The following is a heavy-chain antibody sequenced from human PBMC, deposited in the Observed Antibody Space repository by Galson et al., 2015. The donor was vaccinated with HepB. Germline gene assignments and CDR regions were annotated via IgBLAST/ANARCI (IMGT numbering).Heavy chain of an antibody. D-gene: IGHD2-2*02. Sequence: SLRLSCATSGFTFSGFGIQWVRQAPGEGLEWVAVISYDGSNKYYADSVKGRFTISRDNSKNTLYLQMNSLRAEDTAVYYCAKEFGYCSSTSCYTDFDYWGQGTLVTVSS. CDR1: GFTFSGFG. CDR2: ISYDGSNK. J-gene: IGHJ4*02. V-gene: IGHV3-30*18. CDR3: AKEFGYCSSTSCYTDFDY.